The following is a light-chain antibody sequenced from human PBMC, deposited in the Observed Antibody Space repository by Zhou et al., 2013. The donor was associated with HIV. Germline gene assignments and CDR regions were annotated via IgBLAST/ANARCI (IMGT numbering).Light chain of an antibody. V-gene: IGKV1-39*01. CDR2: GAS. CDR3: QQYNFYPLT. J-gene: IGKJ4*01. CDR1: QSISFY. Sequence: DIQMTQSPTSLSASVGDRVTITCRASQSISFYLSWYQQKPGKVPEVVIYGASKLQSGVPSRFSGSGSGTEFTLTISSLQPEDFATYYCQQYNFYPLTFGGGTKVEIK.